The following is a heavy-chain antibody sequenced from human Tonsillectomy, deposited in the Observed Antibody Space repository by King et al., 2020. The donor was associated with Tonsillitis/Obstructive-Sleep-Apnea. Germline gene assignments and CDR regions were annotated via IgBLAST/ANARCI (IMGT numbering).Heavy chain of an antibody. Sequence: VQLVESGGGLVKPGGSLRLSCAASGFTFSDYYMSWIRQAPGKGLEWVSYISSSSSYTNYADSVKGRFTISRDNAKNSLYLQMNSLRAEDTAVYYCARGITIFGVVILDYYYYMDVWGKGTTVTVSS. CDR3: ARGITIFGVVILDYYYYMDV. D-gene: IGHD3-3*01. J-gene: IGHJ6*03. V-gene: IGHV3-11*05. CDR1: GFTFSDYY. CDR2: ISSSSSYT.